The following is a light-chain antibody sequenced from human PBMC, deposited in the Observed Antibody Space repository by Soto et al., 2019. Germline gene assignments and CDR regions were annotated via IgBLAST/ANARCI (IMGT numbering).Light chain of an antibody. Sequence: QSVLTQPRSVSGSPGESVTISCTGSSSDVGSYNYVSWYQQYPGKAPKVMIYDVTERPSEVPDRFSGSKSGNTASLTISGLQAEDEAECFCCSYSGSNTLLFGGGTKVTVL. CDR1: SSDVGSYNY. CDR3: CSYSGSNTLL. V-gene: IGLV2-11*01. CDR2: DVT. J-gene: IGLJ3*02.